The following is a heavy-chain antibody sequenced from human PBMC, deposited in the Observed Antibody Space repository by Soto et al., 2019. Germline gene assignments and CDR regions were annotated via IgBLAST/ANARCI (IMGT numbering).Heavy chain of an antibody. V-gene: IGHV3-23*01. CDR1: GFTFSIYA. Sequence: EVQLLESGGGLVQPGGSLRLSCAASGFTFSIYAMSWVRQAPGKGLEWVSAFSGSGDSGSGDRTYYVDSVEGRFIISRDNSKNTLYLQMNSLRAEDTAVYYCAKGKGGGLGTFDYWGQGTLVTVSS. D-gene: IGHD7-27*01. CDR3: AKGKGGGLGTFDY. J-gene: IGHJ4*02. CDR2: FSGSGDSGSGDRT.